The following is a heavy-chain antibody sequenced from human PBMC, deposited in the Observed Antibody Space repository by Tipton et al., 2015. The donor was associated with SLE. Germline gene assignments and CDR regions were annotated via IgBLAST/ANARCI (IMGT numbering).Heavy chain of an antibody. J-gene: IGHJ6*01. D-gene: IGHD3-10*01. Sequence: TLSLTCTVSGGSLSSDYWSWIRQPAGMGLEWVGRIHFRGLPRYNPSLPSRLTMSLDTSQNQLSLELNSVTAADTAVYFWAREGGYAGSGRSGTVWGQGNTVTVSS. CDR1: GGSLSSDY. CDR3: AREGGYAGSGRSGTV. CDR2: IHFRGLP. V-gene: IGHV4-4*07.